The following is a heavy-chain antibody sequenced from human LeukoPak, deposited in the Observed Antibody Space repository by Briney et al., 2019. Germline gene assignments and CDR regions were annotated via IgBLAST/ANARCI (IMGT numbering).Heavy chain of an antibody. Sequence: ASVKVSCKASGYTFTSYAMHWVRQAPGQRLEWMGWINAGNGNTKYSQKFQGRVTITRDTSASTAYMELSSLRSEDTAVYYCARDGDSSGWYGFDYWGQGTLVTVSS. D-gene: IGHD6-19*01. CDR3: ARDGDSSGWYGFDY. V-gene: IGHV1-3*01. CDR2: INAGNGNT. CDR1: GYTFTSYA. J-gene: IGHJ4*02.